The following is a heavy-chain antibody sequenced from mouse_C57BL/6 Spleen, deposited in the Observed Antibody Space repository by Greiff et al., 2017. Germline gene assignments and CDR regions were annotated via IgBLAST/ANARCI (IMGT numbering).Heavy chain of an antibody. Sequence: VQLQQSGPELVKPGASVKISCKASGYTFTDYYMNWVKQSHGKSLEWIGDINPNNGGTSYNQKFKGKATLTVDKSSSTAYIELRSLTSEDSAVYYCARGTMDYWGQGTSVTVSS. CDR2: INPNNGGT. J-gene: IGHJ4*01. CDR1: GYTFTDYY. D-gene: IGHD3-3*01. V-gene: IGHV1-26*01. CDR3: ARGTMDY.